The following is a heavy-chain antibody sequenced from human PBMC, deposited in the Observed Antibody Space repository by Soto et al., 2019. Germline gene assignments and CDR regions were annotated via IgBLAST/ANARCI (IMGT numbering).Heavy chain of an antibody. CDR1: EVTFSSYG. CDR2: ISYDGNNK. D-gene: IGHD3-22*01. J-gene: IGHJ4*02. V-gene: IGHV3-30*03. Sequence: QVQLVESGGGVVQPGRSLTISCAASEVTFSSYGIHWVRQAPGKGLEWVAIISYDGNNKQYADSVKGRFTISRDNSKSTVHLQMNSLRVEDTAVYYCARDTYYHDSSGYYVFDYWGQGTLVTVSS. CDR3: ARDTYYHDSSGYYVFDY.